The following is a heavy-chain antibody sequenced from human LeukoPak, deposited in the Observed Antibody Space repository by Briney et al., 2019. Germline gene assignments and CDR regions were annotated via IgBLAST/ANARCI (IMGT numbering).Heavy chain of an antibody. CDR1: GYTFTIYD. V-gene: IGHV1-18*01. J-gene: IGHJ1*01. D-gene: IGHD2-15*01. CDR2: ISPYNGNT. CDR3: TGVITPGYFLH. Sequence: ASVKVSCKASGYTFTIYDISWVRQAPGQGLEWMGWISPYNGNTNYAQKLQDRVTMTTDTSTSTAHMELRRLSSDDTAVYYCTGVITPGYFLHWGQGTLVTVSS.